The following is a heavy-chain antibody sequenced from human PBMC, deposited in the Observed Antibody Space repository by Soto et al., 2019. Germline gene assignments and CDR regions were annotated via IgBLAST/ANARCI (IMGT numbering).Heavy chain of an antibody. CDR2: IKSKTDGGTT. Sequence: GGSLRLSCAASGFTFSNAWMSWVRQAPGKGLEWVGRIKSKTDGGTTDYAAPVKGRFTISRDDSKNTLYLQMNSLKTEDTAVYHCTTDPQLGLLRTDYWGQGTLVTVSS. CDR1: GFTFSNAW. D-gene: IGHD6-6*01. J-gene: IGHJ4*02. V-gene: IGHV3-15*01. CDR3: TTDPQLGLLRTDY.